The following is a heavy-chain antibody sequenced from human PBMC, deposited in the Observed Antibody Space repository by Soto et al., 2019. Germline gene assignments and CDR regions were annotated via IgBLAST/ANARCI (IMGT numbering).Heavy chain of an antibody. CDR1: GFTFSGDW. Sequence: EVQLVESGGGLVQPGGSLRLSCAASGFTFSGDWMHWVRQGAGKGLVWVSRINMDGSSTNYADSVKGRFTISRDNAKNMLYLQMNSLRVDDTAVDYCARGPRGLYHHDYWGRGALVTVSS. CDR3: ARGPRGLYHHDY. V-gene: IGHV3-74*01. CDR2: INMDGSST. D-gene: IGHD2-2*01. J-gene: IGHJ4*02.